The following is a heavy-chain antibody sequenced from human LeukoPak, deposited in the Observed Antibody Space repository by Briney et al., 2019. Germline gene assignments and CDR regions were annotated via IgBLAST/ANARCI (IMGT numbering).Heavy chain of an antibody. CDR1: GFTFSNYA. CDR3: AKVGIDGSGPFDH. CDR2: ISGRGRGGST. Sequence: PGGSLRLSCAASGFTFSNYAMRWVRQAPGKGLEWVSAISGRGRGGSTNYADSVKGRFTISRDNSKNTLYLQMNSLKAEDTAVYYCAKVGIDGSGPFDHWGQGTLVTVSS. D-gene: IGHD3-10*01. J-gene: IGHJ4*02. V-gene: IGHV3-23*01.